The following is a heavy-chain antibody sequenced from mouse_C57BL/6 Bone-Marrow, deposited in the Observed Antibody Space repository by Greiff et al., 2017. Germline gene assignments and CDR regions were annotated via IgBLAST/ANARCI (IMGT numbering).Heavy chain of an antibody. D-gene: IGHD2-1*01. J-gene: IGHJ2*01. Sequence: EVKLVEPGGDLVKPGGSLTLSCAASGFTFSSYGMSWVRQTPDKRLEWVATISSGGSYTYYPDSVKGRFTISRDNAKNTLYLQMSSLKSEDTAMYCCCYGNYGYWGQGTTLTGSS. CDR3: CYGNYGY. CDR2: ISSGGSYT. CDR1: GFTFSSYG. V-gene: IGHV5-6*01.